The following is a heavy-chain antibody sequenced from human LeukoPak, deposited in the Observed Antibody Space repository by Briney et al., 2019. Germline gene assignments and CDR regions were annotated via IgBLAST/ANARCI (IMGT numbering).Heavy chain of an antibody. Sequence: GGSLRLSCAASGFTFSSYAMSWVRQAPGKGLEWVSGISGSGGTTYYAGSVKGRFTISRDNSKNTLYLQMNSLRAEDTAVYYCAKIGYGSGSSKRYYFDFWGQGTLVTVSS. CDR3: AKIGYGSGSSKRYYFDF. J-gene: IGHJ4*02. V-gene: IGHV3-23*01. D-gene: IGHD3-10*01. CDR2: ISGSGGTT. CDR1: GFTFSSYA.